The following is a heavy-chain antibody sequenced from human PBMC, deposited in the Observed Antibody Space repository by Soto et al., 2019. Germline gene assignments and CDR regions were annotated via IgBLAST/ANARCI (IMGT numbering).Heavy chain of an antibody. CDR1: GYTFTTYG. J-gene: IGHJ4*02. CDR3: ATDGDYDSSNNWWCDGLEY. D-gene: IGHD3-22*01. CDR2: IGPYSGKT. V-gene: IGHV1-18*01. Sequence: QVQLVQSGAEVRKPGASVKVSCKTAGYTFTTYGISWVRQAPGQGLEWMGWIGPYSGKTYYAQKFQDRVIVTKDTSTRSAYMELRRLSSDGTAVYYCATDGDYDSSNNWWCDGLEYWGQGPVVTVSS.